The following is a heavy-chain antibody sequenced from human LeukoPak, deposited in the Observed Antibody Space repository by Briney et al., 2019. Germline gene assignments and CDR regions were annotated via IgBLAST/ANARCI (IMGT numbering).Heavy chain of an antibody. J-gene: IGHJ4*02. V-gene: IGHV3-30*18. CDR1: GFTFSSYG. CDR2: ISYDGSNK. Sequence: GRSLRLSCAASGFTFSSYGMHWVRQAPGKGLEWVALISYDGSNKYYADSVKGRFTISRDNSKNTLYLQMNSLRAEDTAVYYCAKGGSGWYSGDYWGQGTLVTVSS. D-gene: IGHD6-19*01. CDR3: AKGGSGWYSGDY.